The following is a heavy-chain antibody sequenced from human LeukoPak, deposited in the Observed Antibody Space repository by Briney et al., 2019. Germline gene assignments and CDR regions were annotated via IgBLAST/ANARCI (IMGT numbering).Heavy chain of an antibody. CDR3: AKDHQGYCSGGSCQSDY. Sequence: GGSLRLSCAASGFTFSSYAMSWVRQAPGKGLEWVSAISGRGGSTYYADSVKGRFTISRDNSKNTLYLQMNSLRAEDTAVYYCAKDHQGYCSGGSCQSDYWGQGTLVTVSS. CDR2: ISGRGGST. CDR1: GFTFSSYA. D-gene: IGHD2-15*01. J-gene: IGHJ4*02. V-gene: IGHV3-23*01.